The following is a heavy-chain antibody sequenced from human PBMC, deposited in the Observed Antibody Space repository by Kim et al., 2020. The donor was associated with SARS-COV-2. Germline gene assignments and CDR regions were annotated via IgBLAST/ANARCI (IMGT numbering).Heavy chain of an antibody. V-gene: IGHV3-11*04. CDR1: GFTFSDYY. CDR2: ISSSGSTI. J-gene: IGHJ4*02. CDR3: ASLYGSGSYYNAFPPY. Sequence: GGSLRLSCAASGFTFSDYYMSWIRQAPGKGLEWVSYISSSGSTIYYADSVKGRFTISRDNAKNSLYLQMNSLRAEDTAVYYCASLYGSGSYYNAFPPYWGQGTLVTVSS. D-gene: IGHD3-10*01.